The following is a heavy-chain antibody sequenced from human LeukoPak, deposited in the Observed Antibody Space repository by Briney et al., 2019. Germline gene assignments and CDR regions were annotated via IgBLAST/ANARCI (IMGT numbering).Heavy chain of an antibody. J-gene: IGHJ4*02. CDR3: ARGGLWGGDY. V-gene: IGHV3-7*01. CDR2: IKADGSDK. Sequence: GGSLRLSCAASGFTFSSYWMTWGRQGPGGGLEWVATIKADGSDKNYVNSVKGRFTISRDNAKNSLSLQMDSLRAEDTAVYYCARGGLWGGDYWGQGTLVTVSS. CDR1: GFTFSSYW. D-gene: IGHD3-16*01.